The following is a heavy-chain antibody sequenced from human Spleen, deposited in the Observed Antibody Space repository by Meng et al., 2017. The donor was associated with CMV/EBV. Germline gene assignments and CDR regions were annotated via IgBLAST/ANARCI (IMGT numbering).Heavy chain of an antibody. Sequence: GESLKISCAASGFTFSSYGMHWVRQAPGKGLEWVAVISYDGSNKYYADSVKGRFTISRDDAKNSLYLQMNSLRAEDTAVYYCASTNDYGGYSLNWGQGTLVTVSS. V-gene: IGHV3-30*12. CDR1: GFTFSSYG. D-gene: IGHD4-23*01. CDR3: ASTNDYGGYSLN. CDR2: ISYDGSNK. J-gene: IGHJ4*02.